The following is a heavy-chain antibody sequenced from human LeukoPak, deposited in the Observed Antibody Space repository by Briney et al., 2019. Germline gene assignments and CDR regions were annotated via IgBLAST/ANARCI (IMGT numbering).Heavy chain of an antibody. CDR1: GFTFSSYW. J-gene: IGHJ6*02. V-gene: IGHV3-7*01. Sequence: GGSLRLSCAASGFTFSSYWMSWVRQAPGKGLGWVANIKQDGSEKYYVDSVKGRFTISRDNAKNSLYLQMNSLRAEDTAVYYCARATTPSLRFLEWFRGYYYYGMDVWGQGTTVTVSS. D-gene: IGHD3-3*01. CDR3: ARATTPSLRFLEWFRGYYYYGMDV. CDR2: IKQDGSEK.